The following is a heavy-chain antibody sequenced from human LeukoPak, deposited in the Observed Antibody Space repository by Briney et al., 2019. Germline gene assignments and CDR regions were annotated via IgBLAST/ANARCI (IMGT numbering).Heavy chain of an antibody. CDR3: ARDPPYDFWSAQGAFDI. Sequence: GGSLRLSCAASGFTFSSYGMHWVRQAPGKGLEWVSVIYSGGSTYYADSVKGRFTISRDNSKNTLYLQMNSLRAEDTAVYYCARDPPYDFWSAQGAFDIWGQGTMVTVSS. D-gene: IGHD3-3*01. J-gene: IGHJ3*02. CDR2: IYSGGST. CDR1: GFTFSSYG. V-gene: IGHV3-NL1*01.